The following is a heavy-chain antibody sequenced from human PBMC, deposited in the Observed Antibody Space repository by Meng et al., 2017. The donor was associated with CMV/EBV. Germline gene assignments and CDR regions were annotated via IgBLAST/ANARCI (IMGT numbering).Heavy chain of an antibody. CDR1: GYTFTSYD. V-gene: IGHV1-69*05. CDR2: IIPIFGTA. J-gene: IGHJ3*02. CDR3: ARGGFRNYYDSSGYTKDAFDI. D-gene: IGHD3-22*01. Sequence: SVKVSCKASGYTFTSYDINWVRQATGQGLEWMGGIIPIFGTANYAQKFQGRVTITTDESTSTAYMELSSLRSEGTAVYYCARGGFRNYYDSSGYTKDAFDIWGQGTMVTVSS.